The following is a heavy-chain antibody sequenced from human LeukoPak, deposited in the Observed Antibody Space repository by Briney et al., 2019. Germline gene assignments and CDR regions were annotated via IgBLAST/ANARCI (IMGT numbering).Heavy chain of an antibody. CDR1: GFTFSSYG. CDR3: ARVSCGGGSCYSYYGMDV. CDR2: IWYDGSNK. D-gene: IGHD2-15*01. V-gene: IGHV3-33*01. Sequence: GGSLRLSCAASGFTFSSYGMHWVRQAPGKGLEWVAFIWYDGSNKYYADSVKGRFTISRDNSKNTLYLQMNSLRAEDTAVYYCARVSCGGGSCYSYYGMDVWGQGTTVTVSS. J-gene: IGHJ6*02.